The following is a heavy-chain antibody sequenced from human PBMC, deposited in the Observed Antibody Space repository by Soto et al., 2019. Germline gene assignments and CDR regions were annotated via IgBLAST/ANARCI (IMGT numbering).Heavy chain of an antibody. V-gene: IGHV1-46*01. D-gene: IGHD2-15*01. CDR2: INPSGIST. J-gene: IGHJ4*02. Sequence: QVQLVQSGAEVKKPGASVKVSCKTSGYSFTNYYLHWVRQAPGQGLEWMGVINPSGISTSNAQKSQGRVTMTRDTSTSNAYMDRSGLRSEDTAVYYCAGSENVVVAATSRVYFDYWGQGTGVTV. CDR1: GYSFTNYY. CDR3: AGSENVVVAATSRVYFDY.